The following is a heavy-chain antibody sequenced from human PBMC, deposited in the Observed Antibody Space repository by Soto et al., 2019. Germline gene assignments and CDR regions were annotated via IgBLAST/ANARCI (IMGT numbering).Heavy chain of an antibody. CDR2: IYPGDSDT. Sequence: PGESLKTSCKGSGYSCTSYWIGWVRQIPEKGLEWMGIIYPGDSDTRYSPSFQGQATISADKSISTAYLQWSSLTASDTAMYYCARVRSHYYYYRGMDVWGQGTTVTVS. V-gene: IGHV5-51*01. CDR1: GYSCTSYW. J-gene: IGHJ6*02. CDR3: ARVRSHYYYYRGMDV.